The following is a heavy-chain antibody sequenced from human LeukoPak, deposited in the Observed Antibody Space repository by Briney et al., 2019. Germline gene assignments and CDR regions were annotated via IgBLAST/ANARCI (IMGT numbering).Heavy chain of an antibody. Sequence: KPSETLSLTCTVSSGSISSSTYYWGWIRQSPGEGLEWIGNMFYSGGTYYNPSLKSRVTISLDKSKNQFSLKLSSVTAADTAVYYCVRDGDIVARRTHYYYYYMDVWGKGTTVTISS. CDR3: VRDGDIVARRTHYYYYYMDV. V-gene: IGHV4-39*07. CDR1: SGSISSSTYY. J-gene: IGHJ6*03. CDR2: MFYSGGT. D-gene: IGHD2-15*01.